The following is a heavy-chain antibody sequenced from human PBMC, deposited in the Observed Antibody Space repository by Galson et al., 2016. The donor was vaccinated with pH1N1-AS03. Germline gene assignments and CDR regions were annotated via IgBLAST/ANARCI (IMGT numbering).Heavy chain of an antibody. CDR3: ARAYYYDSSGYYSGVGY. Sequence: SLRLSCAASGFTFTTSNMHWVRQTPGKGLEWVSYISSSSSYTNYADSVKGRFTISRDNAKNSLYLQMNSLRAEDTAVYYCARAYYYDSSGYYSGVGYWGQGTLVTVSS. D-gene: IGHD3-22*01. V-gene: IGHV3-21*05. J-gene: IGHJ4*02. CDR2: ISSSSSYT. CDR1: GFTFTTSN.